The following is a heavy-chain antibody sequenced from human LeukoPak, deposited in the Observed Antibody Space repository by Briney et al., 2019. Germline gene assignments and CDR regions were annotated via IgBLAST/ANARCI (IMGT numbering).Heavy chain of an antibody. D-gene: IGHD3-3*01. CDR1: GFTFSNYA. CDR3: AKDLPLYDFWSGYYPYYYYGMDV. V-gene: IGHV3-23*01. CDR2: ISGSGGST. J-gene: IGHJ6*02. Sequence: GGSLRLSCAASGFTFSNYAMSWVRQAPGKGLEWVSAISGSGGSTYYADSVKGRFTISRDNSKNTLYLQMNSLRAEDTAVYYCAKDLPLYDFWSGYYPYYYYGMDVWGQGTTVTVSS.